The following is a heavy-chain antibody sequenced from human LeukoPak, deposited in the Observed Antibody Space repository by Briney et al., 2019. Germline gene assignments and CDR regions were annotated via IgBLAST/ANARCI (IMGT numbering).Heavy chain of an antibody. CDR3: ARTRVDNYYDSSGYYQTFDY. CDR2: IYYSGST. J-gene: IGHJ4*02. D-gene: IGHD3-22*01. CDR1: GGSTSSYY. Sequence: SETLSLTCTVSGGSTSSYYWSWIRQPPGKGLEWIGYIYYSGSTNYNPSLKSRVTISVDTSKNQFSLKLSSVTAADTAVYYCARTRVDNYYDSSGYYQTFDYWGQGTLVTVSS. V-gene: IGHV4-59*01.